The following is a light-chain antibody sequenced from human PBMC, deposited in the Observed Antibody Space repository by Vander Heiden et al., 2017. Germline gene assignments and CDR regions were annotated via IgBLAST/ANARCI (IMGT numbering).Light chain of an antibody. J-gene: IGKJ2*01. V-gene: IGKV3-11*01. Sequence: EIVLTHSPATLSLSPGERATLSCRASQSVSSYLAWYQQKPGQAPRLFIYDASNRATGIPARFSGSGSGTDFTLTISSLEPEDFAVYYCQQRSNWPSYTFGQGTKLEIK. CDR2: DAS. CDR3: QQRSNWPSYT. CDR1: QSVSSY.